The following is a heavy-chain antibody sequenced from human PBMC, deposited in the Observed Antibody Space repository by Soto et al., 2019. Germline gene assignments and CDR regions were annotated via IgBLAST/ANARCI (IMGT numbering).Heavy chain of an antibody. J-gene: IGHJ3*02. Sequence: QVQLVQSGAEVKKPGASVKVSCKASGYTFTSYDINWVRQATGQGLEWMGWMNPNSGNTGYAQKFQGRVTMTRNTSISTAYMELSSLRSEDTAVYYCARESITMIVVGDDAFDIWGQGTMVTVSS. V-gene: IGHV1-8*01. CDR1: GYTFTSYD. CDR3: ARESITMIVVGDDAFDI. D-gene: IGHD3-22*01. CDR2: MNPNSGNT.